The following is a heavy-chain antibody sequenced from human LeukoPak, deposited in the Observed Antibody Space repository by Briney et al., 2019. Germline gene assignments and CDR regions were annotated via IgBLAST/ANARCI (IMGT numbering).Heavy chain of an antibody. Sequence: GGTLRLSCAASGFSFSDYNMNWVRQAPGKGLEWVAYISSSSSTTHYADSVTGRFSISRDNAKNSLYLQMSSLRAEDTAVYYCAELGITMIGGVWGKGTTVTISS. V-gene: IGHV3-48*01. J-gene: IGHJ6*04. D-gene: IGHD3-10*02. CDR3: AELGITMIGGV. CDR2: ISSSSSTT. CDR1: GFSFSDYN.